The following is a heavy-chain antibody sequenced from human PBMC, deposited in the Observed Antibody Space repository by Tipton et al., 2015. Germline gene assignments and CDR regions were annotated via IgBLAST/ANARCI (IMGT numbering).Heavy chain of an antibody. D-gene: IGHD3-22*01. V-gene: IGHV5-51*01. CDR1: GYTFTTHW. CDR3: ARHVSFYYDTHGSDALDI. J-gene: IGHJ3*02. CDR2: IYPGDSHT. Sequence: VQLVQSGAEVKKPGESLKISCKGSGYTFTTHWIGWVRQMPGKGLEWMGIIYPGDSHTRYNPSFQGQVTIPADKSISTAYLHWSSLKASDTAMYYCARHVSFYYDTHGSDALDIWAQGTMVTVSS.